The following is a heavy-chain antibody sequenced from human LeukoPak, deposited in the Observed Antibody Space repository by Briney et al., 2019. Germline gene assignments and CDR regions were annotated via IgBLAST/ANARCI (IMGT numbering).Heavy chain of an antibody. D-gene: IGHD2-2*01. V-gene: IGHV1-2*02. CDR2: INPNSGGT. J-gene: IGHJ4*02. CDR3: ARTSRYCSSTSCYRGIDY. CDR1: GYTFTGYH. Sequence: GASVKVSCKASGYTFTGYHMHWVRQAPGQGLEWMGWINPNSGGTNYAQKFQGRVTMTRDTSISTAYMELSRLRSDDTAVYYCARTSRYCSSTSCYRGIDYWGQGTLVTVSS.